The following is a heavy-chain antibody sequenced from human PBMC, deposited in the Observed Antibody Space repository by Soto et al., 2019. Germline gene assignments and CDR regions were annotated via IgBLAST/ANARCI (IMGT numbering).Heavy chain of an antibody. J-gene: IGHJ3*02. CDR2: IYYSGST. V-gene: IGHV4-39*01. D-gene: IGHD3-10*01. CDR3: EKGGSGSYSNAFDI. CDR1: GGSISSSSYY. Sequence: PSETRSLTCTVSGGSISSSSYYWGWIRQPPGKGLEWIGSIYYSGSTYYNPSLKSRVTISVDTSKNQFSLKLSSVTAADTAVYYCEKGGSGSYSNAFDIWGQWTMVTVSS.